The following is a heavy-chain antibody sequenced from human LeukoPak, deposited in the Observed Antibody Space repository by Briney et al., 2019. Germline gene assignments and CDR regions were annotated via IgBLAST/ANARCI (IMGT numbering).Heavy chain of an antibody. J-gene: IGHJ4*02. Sequence: GGSLRLSCAASGFAFRSYWMHWVRQVPGKGLVWVSRINPGGSSTAYADSVKGRFTISRDNAKNTLYLQMNSLRAEDTAVYYCARSNQADDYWGQGTLVTVSS. V-gene: IGHV3-74*01. CDR3: ARSNQADDY. CDR1: GFAFRSYW. CDR2: INPGGSST. D-gene: IGHD4-11*01.